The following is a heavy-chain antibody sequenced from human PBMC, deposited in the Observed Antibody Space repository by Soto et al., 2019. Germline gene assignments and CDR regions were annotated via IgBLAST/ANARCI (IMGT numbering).Heavy chain of an antibody. J-gene: IGHJ6*02. CDR3: ARARQRDTGRGLDV. CDR2: ISYSGST. D-gene: IGHD5-18*01. V-gene: IGHV4-59*01. Sequence: SETLSLTCTVSGGSISSYYWTWIRQPAGKGLEWIGYISYSGSTSYNPSLQSRVTISSDTSKNQFSLELSSVTAADTAVYYCARARQRDTGRGLDVWGQGTTVTVSS. CDR1: GGSISSYY.